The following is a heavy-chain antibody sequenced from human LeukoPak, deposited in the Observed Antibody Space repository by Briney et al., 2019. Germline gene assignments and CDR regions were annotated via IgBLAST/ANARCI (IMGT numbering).Heavy chain of an antibody. D-gene: IGHD6-19*01. CDR3: ANQPDLAVAGLY. CDR2: ISGSGGST. J-gene: IGHJ4*02. CDR1: GFTFSSYA. V-gene: IGHV3-23*01. Sequence: GGSLGLSCAASGFTFSSYAMSWVRQAPGKGLEWVSAISGSGGSTYYADSVKGRFTISRDNSKNTLYLQMNSLRAEDTAVYYCANQPDLAVAGLYWGQGTLVTVSS.